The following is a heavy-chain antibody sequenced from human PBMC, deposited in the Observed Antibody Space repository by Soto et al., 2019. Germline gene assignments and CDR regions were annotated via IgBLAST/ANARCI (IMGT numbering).Heavy chain of an antibody. J-gene: IGHJ4*01. D-gene: IGHD3-3*01. CDR1: GFTFSSYE. CDR2: ISSSGSSI. Sequence: GGSLRLSCAVSGFTFSSYEMNCVRQAPGKGREWGSYISSSGSSIYYADSVKGRFTISRDNAKNSLYLPVNRLRADATAIYYWASHDCWSRYDWGHGTLVTLSS. CDR3: ASHDCWSRYD. V-gene: IGHV3-48*03.